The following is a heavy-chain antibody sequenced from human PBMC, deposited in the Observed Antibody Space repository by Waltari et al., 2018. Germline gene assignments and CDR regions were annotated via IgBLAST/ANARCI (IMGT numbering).Heavy chain of an antibody. Sequence: QVQLQESGPGLVTPSQTLSLTCTVSGGSISSGGYYWTWIRQHPGTGLEWNGYIYYSGSTYYNPSLKSRVTISVDTSKNQFSLKLSSVTAADTAVYYCARDRGGAAGAFDIWGQGTMVTVSS. J-gene: IGHJ3*02. CDR2: IYYSGST. CDR3: ARDRGGAAGAFDI. CDR1: GGSISSGGYY. D-gene: IGHD6-25*01. V-gene: IGHV4-31*03.